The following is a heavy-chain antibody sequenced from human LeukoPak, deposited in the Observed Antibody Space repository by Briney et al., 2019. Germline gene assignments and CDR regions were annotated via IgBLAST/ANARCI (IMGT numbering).Heavy chain of an antibody. V-gene: IGHV1-18*01. D-gene: IGHD3-10*01. CDR1: GYTFTSYG. CDR2: ISAYNGNT. Sequence: GASVKVSCKASGYTFTSYGISWVRQAPGQGLEWMGWISAYNGNTNYAQKLQGRVTMTTDTSTSTAYMELRSLRSDDTAVYYCARDKTGPMVRGSPTVDYWGQGTLVTVSS. CDR3: ARDKTGPMVRGSPTVDY. J-gene: IGHJ4*02.